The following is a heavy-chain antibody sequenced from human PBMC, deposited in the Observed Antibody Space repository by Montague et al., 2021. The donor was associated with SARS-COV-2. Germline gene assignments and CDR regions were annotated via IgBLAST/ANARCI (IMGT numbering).Heavy chain of an antibody. CDR2: IYYSGRT. CDR1: GGSVSSYY. CDR3: VRGGGNCAGYDSYTMDV. V-gene: IGHV4-59*02. Sequence: SETLSLTCTVSGGSVSSYYWSWIRQSPGKGLEWIGYIYYSGRTNYNPSLKSRVTISVDTSKNQFSLKMISVIATDTAVYYCVRGGGNCAGYDSYTMDVWGQGTTVTVSS. D-gene: IGHD4-23*01. J-gene: IGHJ6*02.